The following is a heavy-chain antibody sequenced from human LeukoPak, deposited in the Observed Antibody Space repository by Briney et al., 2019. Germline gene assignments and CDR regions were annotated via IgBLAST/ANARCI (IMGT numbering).Heavy chain of an antibody. CDR1: GFTVSTNY. D-gene: IGHD1-26*01. CDR3: ARSSGLDYFDY. J-gene: IGHJ4*02. Sequence: PGGSLRLSCAASGFTVSTNYMSWVRQAPGKGLEWVSVIYSGGSTYYADSVKGRFTISRDNSKNTLYLQMNSLRAEDTAVYYCARSSGLDYFDYWGQGTLVTVSS. CDR2: IYSGGST. V-gene: IGHV3-53*01.